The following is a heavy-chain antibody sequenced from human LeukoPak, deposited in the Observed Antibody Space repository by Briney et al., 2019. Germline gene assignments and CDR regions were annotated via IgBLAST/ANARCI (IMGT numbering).Heavy chain of an antibody. CDR1: GFSLNNYG. CDR3: AKGGCSFTTCYVNC. Sequence: GGPLSLSCAACGFSLNNYGIHRVPQGQGQGLEWVIRTWFDGSNKEYAVPVKGRFTVSRYNSKNMLYLKMQRVRAEYTAVYYCAKGGCSFTTCYVNCWGRGTLVTVSS. D-gene: IGHD2-2*01. CDR2: TWFDGSNK. V-gene: IGHV3-33*06. J-gene: IGHJ4*02.